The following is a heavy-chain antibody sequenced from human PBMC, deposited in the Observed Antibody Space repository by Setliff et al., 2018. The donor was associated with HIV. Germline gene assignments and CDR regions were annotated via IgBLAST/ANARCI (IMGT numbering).Heavy chain of an antibody. CDR1: GVSISSGRYY. D-gene: IGHD2-15*01. CDR2: FFTGTT. J-gene: IGHJ4*02. V-gene: IGHV4-61*09. CDR3: ARIRSGGSSYSD. Sequence: PSETLSLTCTVSGVSISSGRYYWSWIRQPAGSGLEWIGHFFTGTTNYNPSLRGRVTVSVDTSKNQFFLRLTSVIAEDTAIYYCARIRSGGSSYSDWGQGALVTV.